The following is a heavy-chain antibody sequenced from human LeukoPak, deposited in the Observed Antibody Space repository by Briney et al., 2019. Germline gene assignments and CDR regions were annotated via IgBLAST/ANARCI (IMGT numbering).Heavy chain of an antibody. CDR2: IYPGDSDT. CDR1: GYSFTSYW. D-gene: IGHD2-2*01. Sequence: GESLKISCKGSGYSFTSYWIGWVCQMPGKGLEWMGIIYPGDSDTRYSPSFQGQVTISADKSISTAYLQWSSLKASDTAMYYCARRSYCSSTSCYYNWFDPWGQGTLVTVSS. CDR3: ARRSYCSSTSCYYNWFDP. J-gene: IGHJ5*02. V-gene: IGHV5-51*01.